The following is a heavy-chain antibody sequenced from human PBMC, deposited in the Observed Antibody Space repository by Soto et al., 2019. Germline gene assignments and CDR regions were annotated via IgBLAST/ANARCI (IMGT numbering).Heavy chain of an antibody. CDR2: ISGGCGRT. CDR3: AKGTHYQLPENWFDP. J-gene: IGHJ5*02. Sequence: GGSLRLSCAASGFTFSSYAMRGVRQAPGKGRVWVSVISGGCGRTFYADSAKGRFTMSRDDSKNTLYLTMNSLRAEDTAVYYCAKGTHYQLPENWFDPWGQGTLVTVSP. V-gene: IGHV3-23*01. CDR1: GFTFSSYA. D-gene: IGHD2-2*01.